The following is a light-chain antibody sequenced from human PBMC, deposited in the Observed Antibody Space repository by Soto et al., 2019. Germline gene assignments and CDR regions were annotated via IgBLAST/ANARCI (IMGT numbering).Light chain of an antibody. CDR2: GAS. Sequence: EIVLTQSPGTLSLSPGERATLSCRASQSVSSSYLAWYQQKPGQAPRLLIYGASSRATGIPDRFSGSGSGTDFTLTISRLEPEDLAVYYCPQYGSSPGTVGQGTKVEIK. CDR3: PQYGSSPGT. CDR1: QSVSSSY. V-gene: IGKV3-20*01. J-gene: IGKJ1*01.